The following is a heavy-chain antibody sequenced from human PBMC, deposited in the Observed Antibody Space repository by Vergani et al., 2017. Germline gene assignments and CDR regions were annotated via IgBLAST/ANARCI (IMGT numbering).Heavy chain of an antibody. D-gene: IGHD3-10*01. V-gene: IGHV4-59*12. CDR2: IYYSGST. J-gene: IGHJ5*02. CDR3: ARDRGSGSYYNVNWFDP. CDR1: GGSISSYY. Sequence: QVQLQESGPGLVKPSETLSLTCTVSGGSISSYYWSWIRQPPGKGLEWIGYIYYSGSTNYNPSLKSRVTIAVDTSKNQFSLKLSSVTAADTAVYYCARDRGSGSYYNVNWFDPWGQGTLVTVSS.